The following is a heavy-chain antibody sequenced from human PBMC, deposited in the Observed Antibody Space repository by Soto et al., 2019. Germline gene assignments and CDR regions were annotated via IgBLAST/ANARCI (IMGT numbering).Heavy chain of an antibody. CDR1: GFTFDDYA. CDR2: ITWNSGYI. J-gene: IGHJ6*03. V-gene: IGHV3-9*01. Sequence: VQLVESGGGLVQPGRSLRLSCAASGFTFDDYAMHWVQQAPGKGLEWVSGITWNSGYIAYLDSVKGRFTISRDNAKKSLYLQMNSLRTEDTALYYCAKDVGGADGYFYNMDVWGKGTTVTVSS. D-gene: IGHD6-25*01. CDR3: AKDVGGADGYFYNMDV.